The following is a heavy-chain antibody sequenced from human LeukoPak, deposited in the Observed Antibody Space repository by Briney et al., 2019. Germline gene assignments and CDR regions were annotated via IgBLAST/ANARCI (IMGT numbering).Heavy chain of an antibody. CDR1: GYTFTSYY. CDR2: INPSGGST. Sequence: ASVKVSCKASGYTFTSYYMHWVRQAPGQGLEWMGIINPSGGSTSYAQKFQGRVTMTRDTSTSTVYMELSSLRSEDTAVYYRARDRPPTYYYDSSGLGAFDIWGQGTMVTVSS. D-gene: IGHD3-22*01. V-gene: IGHV1-46*01. CDR3: ARDRPPTYYYDSSGLGAFDI. J-gene: IGHJ3*02.